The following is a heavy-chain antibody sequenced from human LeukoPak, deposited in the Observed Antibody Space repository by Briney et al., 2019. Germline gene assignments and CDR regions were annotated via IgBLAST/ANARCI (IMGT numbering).Heavy chain of an antibody. CDR1: GYTFTSYA. D-gene: IGHD3-10*01. Sequence: ALVKVSCKASGYTFTSYAMHWVRQAPGQRLEWMGWINAGNGNTKYSQKFQGRVTITRDTSASTAYMELSSLRSEDTAVYYCARDRMVRGVIKAPYGMDVWGLGTTVTVSS. CDR2: INAGNGNT. V-gene: IGHV1-3*01. J-gene: IGHJ6*02. CDR3: ARDRMVRGVIKAPYGMDV.